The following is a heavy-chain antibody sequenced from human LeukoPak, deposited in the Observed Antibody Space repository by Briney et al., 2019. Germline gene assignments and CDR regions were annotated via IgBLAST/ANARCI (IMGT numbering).Heavy chain of an antibody. J-gene: IGHJ4*02. CDR3: ARDRVAGTYCFDY. D-gene: IGHD6-19*01. CDR2: IIPIFGTA. V-gene: IGHV1-69*13. Sequence: SVKVSCKASGYTFTGYYMHWVRQAPGQGLEWMGGIIPIFGTANYAQKFQGRVTITADESTSTAYMELSSLRSEDTAVYYCARDRVAGTYCFDYWGQGTLVTVSS. CDR1: GYTFTGYY.